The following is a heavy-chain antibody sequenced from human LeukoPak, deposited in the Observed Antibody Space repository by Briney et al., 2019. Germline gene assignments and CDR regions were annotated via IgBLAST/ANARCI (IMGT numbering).Heavy chain of an antibody. Sequence: GGSLRLSCAASGFTFSSYAMSWVRQAPGKGLEWVSAISGSGGSTYYADSVKGRVTISRDNSKNTLYLQMNSLRAEDTAVYYCAKDRVVPAAIYSSGGASYFDYWGQGTLVTVSS. CDR1: GFTFSSYA. D-gene: IGHD2-2*01. CDR2: ISGSGGST. CDR3: AKDRVVPAAIYSSGGASYFDY. V-gene: IGHV3-23*01. J-gene: IGHJ4*02.